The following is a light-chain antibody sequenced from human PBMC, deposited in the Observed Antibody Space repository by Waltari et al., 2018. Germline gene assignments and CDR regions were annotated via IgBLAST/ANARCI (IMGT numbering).Light chain of an antibody. CDR2: GAS. V-gene: IGKV3-15*01. CDR1: RAVRSD. CDR3: QQYNDWIN. J-gene: IGKJ5*01. Sequence: ILMTQSPVTLSVSPGERVTLSCRASRAVRSDLAWYQQKPGRSPRLLIYGASTRATGVPARFSGSGSRTDFSLTITSLQSEDLAVYYCQQYNDWINFGQGTRLEI.